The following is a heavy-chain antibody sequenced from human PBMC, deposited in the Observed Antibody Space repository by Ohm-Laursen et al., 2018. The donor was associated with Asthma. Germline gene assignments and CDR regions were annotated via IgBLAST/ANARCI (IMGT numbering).Heavy chain of an antibody. J-gene: IGHJ4*02. CDR2: IWYDGSNK. CDR3: ARDMESSSWPLDY. V-gene: IGHV3-33*01. CDR1: GFTFSSYG. D-gene: IGHD6-13*01. Sequence: SLRLSCTASGFTFSSYGMHWVRQAPGKGLEWVAVIWYDGSNKYYADSVKGRFTISRDNSKNTLYLQMNSLRAEDTAVYYCARDMESSSWPLDYWGQGTLVTVSS.